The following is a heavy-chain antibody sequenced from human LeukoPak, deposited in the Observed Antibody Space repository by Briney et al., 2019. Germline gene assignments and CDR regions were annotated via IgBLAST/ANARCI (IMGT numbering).Heavy chain of an antibody. D-gene: IGHD4-23*01. V-gene: IGHV5-51*01. CDR1: GYSSTNYW. Sequence: GESLKISCKGSGYSSTNYWIGWVRQMPGRGLEWMGIIYPGDSDTRYSPSFQGQVTISADKSISTAYLQWSSLKASDTAMYYCARKLTYGGNSAYDYWGQGTLVTVTS. CDR3: ARKLTYGGNSAYDY. CDR2: IYPGDSDT. J-gene: IGHJ4*02.